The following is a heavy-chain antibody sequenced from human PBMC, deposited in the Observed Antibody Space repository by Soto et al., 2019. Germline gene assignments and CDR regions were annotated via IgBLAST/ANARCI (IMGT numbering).Heavy chain of an antibody. V-gene: IGHV1-69*06. Sequence: ASVKVSCKASGGTFSSYAISWVRQAPGQGLEWMGGIIPIFGTADYAQKFQGRVTITADKSTSTAYMELSSLRSEDTAVYYCARDHPALKAFDIWGQGTMVTVSS. CDR1: GGTFSSYA. CDR2: IIPIFGTA. CDR3: ARDHPALKAFDI. J-gene: IGHJ3*02.